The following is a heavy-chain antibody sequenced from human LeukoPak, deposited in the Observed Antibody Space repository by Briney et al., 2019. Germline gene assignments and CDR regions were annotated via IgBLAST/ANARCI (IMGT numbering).Heavy chain of an antibody. V-gene: IGHV1-69*05. J-gene: IGHJ5*02. Sequence: ASVKVSCKTSGGTFNNSAISWVRQAPGQGLEWLGGIMPLFGTAGYAQKFQGRVTITKDESTRTVHLELTSLTSDDTAVYYCARDVHGDYGSGWFDPWGQGTLVSVSS. D-gene: IGHD4-17*01. CDR2: IMPLFGTA. CDR3: ARDVHGDYGSGWFDP. CDR1: GGTFNNSA.